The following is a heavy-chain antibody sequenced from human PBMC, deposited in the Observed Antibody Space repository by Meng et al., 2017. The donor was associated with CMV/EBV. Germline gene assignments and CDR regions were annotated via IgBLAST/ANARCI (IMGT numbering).Heavy chain of an antibody. CDR2: ISSSGSTI. CDR1: GFTFSSYE. D-gene: IGHD3-3*01. CDR3: ARGGYYDFWSGIPNWFDP. J-gene: IGHJ5*02. Sequence: GESLKISCAASGFTFSSYEMNWVRQAPGKGLEWVSYISSSGSTIYYADSVKGRFTISRDNAKNSLYLQMNSLRAEDTAVYYCARGGYYDFWSGIPNWFDPWGQGTLVTVSS. V-gene: IGHV3-48*03.